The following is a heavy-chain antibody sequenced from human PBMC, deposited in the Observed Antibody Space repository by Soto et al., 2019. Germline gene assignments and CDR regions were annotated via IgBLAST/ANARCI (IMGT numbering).Heavy chain of an antibody. D-gene: IGHD2-2*01. CDR1: GFTFSSYA. CDR3: AKYDIVVVPAAMGPFDY. CDR2: ISGSGGST. Sequence: EVQLLESGGGLVQPGGSLRLSCAASGFTFSSYAMSWVRQAPGKGLEWVSAISGSGGSTYYADSVKGRFTISRDNSKNTLYLQMNSLRAEDTAVYYCAKYDIVVVPAAMGPFDYWGQGTLVTVSS. V-gene: IGHV3-23*01. J-gene: IGHJ4*02.